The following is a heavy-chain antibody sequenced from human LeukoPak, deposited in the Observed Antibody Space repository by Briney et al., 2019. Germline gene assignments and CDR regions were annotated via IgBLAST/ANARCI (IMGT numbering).Heavy chain of an antibody. D-gene: IGHD2-2*02. CDR1: GFTFSSYW. J-gene: IGHJ6*02. Sequence: GGSLRLSCAASGFTFSSYWMNWARQAPGKGLEWVASINHNGNVNYYVDSVKGRFTISRDNAKNSLYLQMSNLRAEDTAVYYCARDSRYCSSTSCYTYYYGMDVWGQGTTVTVSS. CDR3: ARDSRYCSSTSCYTYYYGMDV. V-gene: IGHV3-7*03. CDR2: INHNGNVN.